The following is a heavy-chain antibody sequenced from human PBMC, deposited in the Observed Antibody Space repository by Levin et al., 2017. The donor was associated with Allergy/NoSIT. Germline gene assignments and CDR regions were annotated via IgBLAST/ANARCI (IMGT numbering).Heavy chain of an antibody. CDR1: GFTFSSYW. V-gene: IGHV3-74*01. Sequence: PGGSLRLSCAASGFTFSSYWMHWVRQAPGKGLVWVSRINSDGSSTSYADSVKGRFTISRDNAKNTLYLQMNSLRAEDTAVYYCARAAYSSGCVRNWGQGTLVTVSS. J-gene: IGHJ4*02. CDR3: ARAAYSSGCVRN. CDR2: INSDGSST. D-gene: IGHD6-19*01.